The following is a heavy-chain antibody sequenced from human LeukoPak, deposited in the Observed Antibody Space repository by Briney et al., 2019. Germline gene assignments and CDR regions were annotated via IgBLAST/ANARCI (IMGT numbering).Heavy chain of an antibody. Sequence: GESLKISCKGSGYSFTSYWIGWVRQLPGKGLEWMGIIYPGDSDARYSPSFQGQVTISADKSISTAYLQWSSLKASDTAMYYCARQGSSGWYQAGVYYYYGMDVWGQGTTVTVSS. V-gene: IGHV5-51*01. J-gene: IGHJ6*02. CDR1: GYSFTSYW. CDR3: ARQGSSGWYQAGVYYYYGMDV. D-gene: IGHD6-19*01. CDR2: IYPGDSDA.